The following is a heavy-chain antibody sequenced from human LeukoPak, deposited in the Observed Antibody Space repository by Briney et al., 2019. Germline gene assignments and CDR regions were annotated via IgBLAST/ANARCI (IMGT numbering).Heavy chain of an antibody. CDR1: GFTFSRYS. J-gene: IGHJ5*02. Sequence: GRSLRLSCAASGFTFSRYSMNWVRQAPGKGLEWVSSIAYSGTYTYYADSVKGRFTISRDNAKNSLYLQMNSLRAEDTAVYYCAREGSGDYAWFDLWGQGTLVTVSS. V-gene: IGHV3-21*01. CDR3: AREGSGDYAWFDL. D-gene: IGHD4-17*01. CDR2: IAYSGTYT.